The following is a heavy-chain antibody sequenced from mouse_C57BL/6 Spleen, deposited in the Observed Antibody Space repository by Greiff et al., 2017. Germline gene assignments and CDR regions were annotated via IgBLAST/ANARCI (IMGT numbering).Heavy chain of an antibody. V-gene: IGHV1-82*01. CDR3: ARGRGDFDY. CDR2: IYPGDGDT. Sequence: VKLMESGPELVKPGASVKISCKASGYAFSSSWMNWVKQRPGKGLEWIGRIYPGDGDTNYNGKFKGKATLTADKSSSTAYMQLSSLTSEDSAVYFCARGRGDFDYWGQGTTLTVSS. J-gene: IGHJ2*01. CDR1: GYAFSSSW.